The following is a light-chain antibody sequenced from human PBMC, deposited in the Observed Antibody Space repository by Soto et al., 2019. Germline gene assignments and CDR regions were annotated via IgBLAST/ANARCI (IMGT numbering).Light chain of an antibody. V-gene: IGLV2-14*01. J-gene: IGLJ1*01. Sequence: QSALAQPASVSGSPGQSITISCTGTSSDVGGYNYVSWYQQHPGKAPKLMIYEVSNRPSGVSNRFSGSKSGNTASLTISGLQAEDAADYYCRSYTRSXTYVVGTGTKVXV. CDR1: SSDVGGYNY. CDR2: EVS. CDR3: RSYTRSXTYV.